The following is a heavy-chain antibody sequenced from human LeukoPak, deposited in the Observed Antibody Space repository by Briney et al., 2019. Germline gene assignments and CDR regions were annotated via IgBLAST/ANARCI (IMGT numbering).Heavy chain of an antibody. Sequence: SQTLSLTCTVSGGSISSGDYYWSWIPQPPGKGLEWIGYIYYSGSTYYNPSLKSRVTISVDTSKNQFSLKLSSVTAADTAVYYCARDLGYCSGGSCYSGPNWFDPWGQGTLVTVSS. D-gene: IGHD2-15*01. CDR2: IYYSGST. J-gene: IGHJ5*02. V-gene: IGHV4-30-4*01. CDR1: GGSISSGDYY. CDR3: ARDLGYCSGGSCYSGPNWFDP.